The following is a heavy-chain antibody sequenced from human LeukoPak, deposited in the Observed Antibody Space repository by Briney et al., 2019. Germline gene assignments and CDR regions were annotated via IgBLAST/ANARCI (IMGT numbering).Heavy chain of an antibody. D-gene: IGHD2-2*01. CDR1: GGSFSGYY. J-gene: IGHJ4*02. CDR2: INHSGST. CDR3: ARHFRVVPAAARGGLYYFDY. Sequence: SETLSLTCAVYGGSFSGYYWSWIRQPPGKGLEWIGEINHSGSTNYNPSLKSRVTISVDTSKNQFSLKLSSVTAADTAVYYCARHFRVVPAAARGGLYYFDYWGQGTLVTVSS. V-gene: IGHV4-34*01.